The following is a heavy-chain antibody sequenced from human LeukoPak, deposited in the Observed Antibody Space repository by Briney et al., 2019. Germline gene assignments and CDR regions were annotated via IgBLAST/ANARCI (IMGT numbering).Heavy chain of an antibody. Sequence: GGSLRLSCAASGFTFSSYWMHWVRQAPGKGLVWVSRINSDGSSTSYADSVKGRFTISRDNAKNTLYLQMNSLRAEDTAVYYCARVNVGARIHYFDYWGQGTLVTVSS. V-gene: IGHV3-74*01. CDR2: INSDGSST. D-gene: IGHD1-26*01. CDR1: GFTFSSYW. CDR3: ARVNVGARIHYFDY. J-gene: IGHJ4*02.